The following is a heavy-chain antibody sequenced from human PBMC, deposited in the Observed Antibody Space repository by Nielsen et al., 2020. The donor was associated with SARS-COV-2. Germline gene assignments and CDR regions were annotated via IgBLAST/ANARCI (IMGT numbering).Heavy chain of an antibody. V-gene: IGHV4-59*08. CDR1: GASISDYY. Sequence: SETLSLTCTVSGASISDYYWSWIRQPPGKGLEWIGYISDSGNTNYNPSLKSRLTISKDTSKNQFSLKLTSVTAADTAIYYCARHVSFYYDTSGYYFDSWGQGTLVTVSS. D-gene: IGHD3-22*01. J-gene: IGHJ4*02. CDR2: ISDSGNT. CDR3: ARHVSFYYDTSGYYFDS.